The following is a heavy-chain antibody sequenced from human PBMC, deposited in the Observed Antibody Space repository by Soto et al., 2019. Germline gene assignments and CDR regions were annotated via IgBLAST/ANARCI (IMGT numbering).Heavy chain of an antibody. D-gene: IGHD1-26*01. CDR2: IYPADSDA. J-gene: IGHJ4*02. V-gene: IGHV5-51*01. CDR1: GYTFIHYW. Sequence: GESLKISCKTSGYTFIHYWVGWVRQLPGKGLEWMGLIYPADSDATYGPSFQGQVTLSVDKSTDTAYLQWSSLRPSDTAMYYCARFIVGATNDYFDNWSQGTLVTVS. CDR3: ARFIVGATNDYFDN.